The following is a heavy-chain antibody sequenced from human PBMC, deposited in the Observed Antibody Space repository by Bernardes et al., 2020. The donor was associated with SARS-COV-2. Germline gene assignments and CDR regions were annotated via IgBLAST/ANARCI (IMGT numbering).Heavy chain of an antibody. Sequence: GSLRLSCAASGDSLNTYAMHWVRQAPGKGLEYVSSISSNGGSTYYAKSVKGRFTISRDNSKNTLYLQMGSLRAEDMAVYYCARDAAYCGGDCPLYYYYGMDVWGQGTTVTVSS. D-gene: IGHD2-21*02. CDR2: ISSNGGST. CDR3: ARDAAYCGGDCPLYYYYGMDV. J-gene: IGHJ6*02. CDR1: GDSLNTYA. V-gene: IGHV3-64*01.